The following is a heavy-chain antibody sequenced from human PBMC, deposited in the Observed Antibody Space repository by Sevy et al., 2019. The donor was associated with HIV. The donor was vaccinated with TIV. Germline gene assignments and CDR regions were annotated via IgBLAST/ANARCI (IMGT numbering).Heavy chain of an antibody. CDR3: TNNRGYCIDGVCGDYFDS. D-gene: IGHD2-8*01. CDR1: GFTFSNAW. Sequence: GGSRRLSCGASGFTFSNAWMTWVRQAPGKGLEWVGRIKSKSEGGTTDYAAPVKGRFTISRDDSKNTLYLHMNSLKSDDTAVYYCTNNRGYCIDGVCGDYFDSWGQGTLVTVSS. V-gene: IGHV3-15*01. CDR2: IKSKSEGGTT. J-gene: IGHJ4*02.